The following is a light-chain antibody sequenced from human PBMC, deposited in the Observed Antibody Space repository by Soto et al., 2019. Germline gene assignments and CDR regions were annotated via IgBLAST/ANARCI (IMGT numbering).Light chain of an antibody. Sequence: DIQMTQSPSSLSASVGDRVTITCRASQNINNYLAWYQQKPGNAPKLLIYAASTLQSGVPSRFSGGGSGTDFTLTISSLQPEDVATYYCQKYNNGPPATFGPGTKV. J-gene: IGKJ3*01. V-gene: IGKV1-27*01. CDR1: QNINNY. CDR2: AAS. CDR3: QKYNNGPPAT.